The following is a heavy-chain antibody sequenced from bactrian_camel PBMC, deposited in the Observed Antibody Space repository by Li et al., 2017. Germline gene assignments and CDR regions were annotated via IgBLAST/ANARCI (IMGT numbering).Heavy chain of an antibody. CDR2: FKAGGGTP. CDR1: LDAGETYC. CDR3: AAESTCSGRWWLLLRPNEYAY. J-gene: IGHJ4*01. V-gene: IGHV3S1*01. Sequence: HVQLVESGGGSVLVGESLRLACTGSLDAGETYCLAWFRQAPGKEREGVAAFKAGGGTPLYADSVKGRFTISQDSAKNTLYLQMNSLKPEDTTMYYCAAESTCSGRWWLLLRPNEYAYWGQGTQVTVS. D-gene: IGHD2*01.